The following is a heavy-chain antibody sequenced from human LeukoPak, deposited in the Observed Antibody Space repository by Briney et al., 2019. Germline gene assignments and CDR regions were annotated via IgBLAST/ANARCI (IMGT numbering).Heavy chain of an antibody. D-gene: IGHD2-2*01. CDR3: ARVNCSSTSCYDWSWFDP. CDR2: IYYSGST. CDR1: GGSISSGGYY. V-gene: IGHV4-31*03. J-gene: IGHJ5*02. Sequence: SGTLSLTCTVSGGSISSGGYYWSWIRQHPGKGLEWIGYIYYSGSTYYNPSLKSRVTISVDTSKNQFSLKLSSVTAADTAVYYCARVNCSSTSCYDWSWFDPWGQGTLVTVSS.